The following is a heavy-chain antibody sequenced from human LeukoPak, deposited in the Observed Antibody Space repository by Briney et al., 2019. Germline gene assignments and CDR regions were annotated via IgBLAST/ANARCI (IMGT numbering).Heavy chain of an antibody. J-gene: IGHJ4*02. CDR1: GFTFSSYS. D-gene: IGHD3-10*01. V-gene: IGHV3-48*02. CDR2: ISSSSSTI. CDR3: ARAGGSGSYYKGVYFDY. Sequence: GGSLRLSCAASGFTFSSYSMNWVRQAPGKGLEWVSYISSSSSTIYYADSVKGRFIISRDNAKNSLCLQMNSLRDEDTAVYYCARAGGSGSYYKGVYFDYWGQGTLVTVSS.